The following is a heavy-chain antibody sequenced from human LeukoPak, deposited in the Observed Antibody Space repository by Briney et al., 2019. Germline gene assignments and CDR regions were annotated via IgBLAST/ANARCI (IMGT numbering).Heavy chain of an antibody. CDR2: ISSSSSYI. CDR3: ARVDDSSGYTDSFDI. J-gene: IGHJ3*02. V-gene: IGHV3-21*01. D-gene: IGHD3-22*01. Sequence: PGGSLRLSCAASGFTFSSYSMNWVRQAPGKGLEWVSSISSSSSYIYYADSVKGRFTISRDNAKNSLYLQMNSLRAEDTAVYYCARVDDSSGYTDSFDILGQGTMVTVSS. CDR1: GFTFSSYS.